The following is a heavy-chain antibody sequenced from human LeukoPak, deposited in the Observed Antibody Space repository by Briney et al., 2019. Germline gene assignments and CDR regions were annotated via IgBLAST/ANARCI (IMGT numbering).Heavy chain of an antibody. J-gene: IGHJ4*02. CDR2: ISAYNGNT. D-gene: IGHD2-2*01. Sequence: ASVKVSCKVSGYTLTELSMHWVRQAPGQGLEWIGWISAYNGNTNYAQKLQGRVTMTTDTSTSTAYMELRSLRSDDTAVYYCATDIVVVPAASQESAGNDYWGQGTLVTVSS. CDR3: ATDIVVVPAASQESAGNDY. V-gene: IGHV1-18*01. CDR1: GYTLTELS.